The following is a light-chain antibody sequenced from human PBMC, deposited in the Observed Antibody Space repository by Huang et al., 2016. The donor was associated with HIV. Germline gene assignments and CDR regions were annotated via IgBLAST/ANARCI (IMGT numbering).Light chain of an antibody. CDR2: GAS. Sequence: ETVLTQSPATLSVSPGERVTLSCRASQSVSSNLAWYQHTPGQCPRLLIYGASTRATGIPARYSSSGSVTEFTLTINTLQSEDFAVYYCQQYNNWPPNTFGQGTKLEIK. CDR3: QQYNNWPPNT. CDR1: QSVSSN. V-gene: IGKV3-15*01. J-gene: IGKJ2*01.